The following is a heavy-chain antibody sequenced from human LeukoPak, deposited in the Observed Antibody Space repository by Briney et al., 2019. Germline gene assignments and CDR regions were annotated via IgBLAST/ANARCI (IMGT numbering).Heavy chain of an antibody. J-gene: IGHJ6*03. CDR3: ARVLSGRGSLYDYYYYMDV. D-gene: IGHD3-10*01. V-gene: IGHV3-53*01. Sequence: GGSLRLSCAASGFTVSSNYMSWVRQAPGKGLEWVSVAYSNGRTYYADSVKGRFTISRDISKNTLYLQMNSLRAEDTAVYYCARVLSGRGSLYDYYYYMDVWGKGTTVTISS. CDR1: GFTVSSNY. CDR2: AYSNGRT.